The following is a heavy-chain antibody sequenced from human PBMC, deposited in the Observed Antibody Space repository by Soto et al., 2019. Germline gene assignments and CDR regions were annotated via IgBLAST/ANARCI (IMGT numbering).Heavy chain of an antibody. CDR1: GDAFTNYI. Sequence: QVQLVQSGAEVKKPGSSVKVSCKASGDAFTNYIFDWVRQAPGQGLEWMGGIIPMFGTPKYAQTFQDRVTICADVSTGTAYLELTSLRFDDTAVYYCARGRDQPPVGLYFDSWGEGTRVTVSS. V-gene: IGHV1-69*01. D-gene: IGHD1-26*01. CDR3: ARGRDQPPVGLYFDS. CDR2: IIPMFGTP. J-gene: IGHJ4*02.